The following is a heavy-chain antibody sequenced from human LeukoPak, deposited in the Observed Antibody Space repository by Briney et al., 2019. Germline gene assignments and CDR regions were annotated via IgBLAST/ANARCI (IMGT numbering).Heavy chain of an antibody. CDR1: GIMVSSNY. D-gene: IGHD4-23*01. V-gene: IGHV3-66*01. J-gene: IGHJ4*02. Sequence: GGSLRLSCAASGIMVSSNYMSWVRQAPGKGLEWVSVIYSGGDTYYADSAKGRFTISRGNSQNTLYLQMNSLRAEDTAVYYCVRYNFYGGTPFDCWGQGTLVTVSS. CDR2: IYSGGDT. CDR3: VRYNFYGGTPFDC.